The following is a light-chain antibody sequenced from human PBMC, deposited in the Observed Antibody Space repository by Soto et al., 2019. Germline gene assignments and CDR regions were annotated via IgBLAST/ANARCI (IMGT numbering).Light chain of an antibody. V-gene: IGKV3-11*01. Sequence: ETVMTQSPATLSVSPGERATLSCRASQSISSNLAWYQQKPGQAPRLLIYDASNRATGIPARFSGSGSGTDFTLTISSLEPEDFAVYYCQQRSNWPPLTFGGGTKVDIK. CDR1: QSISSN. CDR2: DAS. CDR3: QQRSNWPPLT. J-gene: IGKJ4*01.